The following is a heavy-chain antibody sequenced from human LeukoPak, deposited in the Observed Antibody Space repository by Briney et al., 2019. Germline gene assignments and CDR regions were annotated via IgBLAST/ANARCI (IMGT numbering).Heavy chain of an antibody. Sequence: GGSLRLSCAASGFTFSSYAMSWVRQAPGKGLEWVSAISDAGGSTYYADSVKGRFTISRDNAKNSLYLQMNSLRGEDAAVYYCARDWALAFDYWGQGTLVTVSS. V-gene: IGHV3-23*01. J-gene: IGHJ4*02. CDR2: ISDAGGST. CDR1: GFTFSSYA. D-gene: IGHD3-16*01. CDR3: ARDWALAFDY.